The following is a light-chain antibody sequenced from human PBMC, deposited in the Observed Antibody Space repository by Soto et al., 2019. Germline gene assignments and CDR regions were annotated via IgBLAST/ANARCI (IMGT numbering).Light chain of an antibody. J-gene: IGKJ1*01. CDR2: GAS. CDR1: QSVCSRC. Sequence: ETVLTQSPGTLSLSPGERVTLSCRASQSVCSRCLAWYQQKPGQSPRLLIYGASSRATGIPDRCSGRGSGTDFTLTISRLEHEDFAVYYCQHYGTTPWTFGQGTKVGIK. V-gene: IGKV3-20*01. CDR3: QHYGTTPWT.